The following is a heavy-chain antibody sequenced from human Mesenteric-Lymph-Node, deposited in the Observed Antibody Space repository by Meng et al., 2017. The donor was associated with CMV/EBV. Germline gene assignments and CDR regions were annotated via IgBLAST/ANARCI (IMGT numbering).Heavy chain of an antibody. D-gene: IGHD3-3*01. V-gene: IGHV4-34*01. J-gene: IGHJ5*02. Sequence: SETLSLTCAVYGGSFSGYYWSWIRQPPGKGLEWIGEINHSGSTNYNPSLKSRVTISVDTSKNQFSLKLSSVTAADTAVYYCARGPRKGYFLRWFDPWGQGTLVTV. CDR2: INHSGST. CDR3: ARGPRKGYFLRWFDP. CDR1: GGSFSGYY.